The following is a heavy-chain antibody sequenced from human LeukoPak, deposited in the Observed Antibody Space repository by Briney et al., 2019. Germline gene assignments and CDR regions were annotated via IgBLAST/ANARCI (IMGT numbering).Heavy chain of an antibody. D-gene: IGHD3-22*01. Sequence: SETLSLTCAVYGGSFSGYYWSWIRQLPGKGLEWIGEINHSGSTNYNPSLKSRVTISVDTSKNQSSLKLSSVTAADTAVYYCASLRIVSSGYQVDYWGQGTLVTVSS. V-gene: IGHV4-34*01. CDR3: ASLRIVSSGYQVDY. CDR2: INHSGST. J-gene: IGHJ4*02. CDR1: GGSFSGYY.